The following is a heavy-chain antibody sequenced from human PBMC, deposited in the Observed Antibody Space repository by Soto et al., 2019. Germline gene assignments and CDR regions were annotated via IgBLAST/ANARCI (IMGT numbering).Heavy chain of an antibody. J-gene: IGHJ4*02. CDR2: MNPNSGNT. CDR3: ARLYDFWSVFSDY. V-gene: IGHV1-8*01. D-gene: IGHD3-3*01. Sequence: QVQLVQSGAEVKKPGASVKVSCKAAGYTFTSYDINWVRQATGQGLEWMGWMNPNSGNTGYAQKFQGRVTMTRNNSISTDYMELSSLRSEDTAVYYYARLYDFWSVFSDYWSQGSLVTVSS. CDR1: GYTFTSYD.